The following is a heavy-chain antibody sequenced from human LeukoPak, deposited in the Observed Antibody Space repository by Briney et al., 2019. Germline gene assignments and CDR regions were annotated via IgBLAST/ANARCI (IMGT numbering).Heavy chain of an antibody. V-gene: IGHV1-69*05. CDR1: GGTFSSYA. CDR2: IIPIFGTA. Sequence: GASVKVSCKASGGTFSSYAISWVRRAPGQGLEWMGGIIPIFGTANYAQKFQGRVTITTDESTSTAYMELSSLRSEDTAVYYCASWAASSLDYYYYMDVWGKGTTVTVSS. D-gene: IGHD6-6*01. CDR3: ASWAASSLDYYYYMDV. J-gene: IGHJ6*03.